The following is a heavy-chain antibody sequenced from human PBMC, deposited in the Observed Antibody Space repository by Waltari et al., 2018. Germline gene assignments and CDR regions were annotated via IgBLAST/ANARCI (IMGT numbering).Heavy chain of an antibody. CDR2: IYSGGST. Sequence: EVQLVESGGGLIQPGGSLRLSCAASGFTVSSNYMSWVRQAPGKGLGWVSVIYSGGSTYSADSVKGRFTISRDNSKNTLYLQMSSLRAEDTAVYYCARGGGIAAAGLDYWGQGTLVTVSS. V-gene: IGHV3-53*01. CDR1: GFTVSSNY. CDR3: ARGGGIAAAGLDY. J-gene: IGHJ4*02. D-gene: IGHD6-13*01.